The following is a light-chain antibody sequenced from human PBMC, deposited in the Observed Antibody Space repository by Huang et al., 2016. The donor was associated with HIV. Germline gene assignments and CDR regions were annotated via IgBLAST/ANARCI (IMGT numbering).Light chain of an antibody. J-gene: IGKJ4*01. V-gene: IGKV1-13*02. Sequence: AIQLTQSPSSVSASVGDRVTVTGRASQAIGHSLAWYQHKPGKAPTLLIYGGSILQSGVAPRFSGNGSGTDFSLTISSLRSEDFATYFCQQLRSYPLTFGGGTDV. CDR2: GGS. CDR1: QAIGHS. CDR3: QQLRSYPLT.